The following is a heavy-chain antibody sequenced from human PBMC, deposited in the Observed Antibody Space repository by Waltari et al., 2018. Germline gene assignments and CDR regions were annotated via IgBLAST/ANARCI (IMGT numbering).Heavy chain of an antibody. Sequence: VQLVESGGGSVKPGGSLRLSCTASGFNINNAWMSWVRQAAGKGREWVGHIKRRADGGTGEYAGPVKGRFAISRDDSKNTVWLQMDSLKTEDTAVYYCATNHLVRGSHWSYGMDVWGQGTTVTVSS. V-gene: IGHV3-15*01. CDR1: GFNINNAW. D-gene: IGHD3-10*01. CDR3: ATNHLVRGSHWSYGMDV. J-gene: IGHJ6*02. CDR2: IKRRADGGTG.